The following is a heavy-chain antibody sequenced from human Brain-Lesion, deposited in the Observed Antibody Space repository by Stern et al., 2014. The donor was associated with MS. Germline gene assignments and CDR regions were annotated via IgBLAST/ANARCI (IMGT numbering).Heavy chain of an antibody. CDR1: GCSISGGSYY. J-gene: IGHJ4*02. D-gene: IGHD5-18*01. V-gene: IGHV4-61*02. CDR2: IYASGPT. CDR3: VRETGGYTYGDTDFFDF. Sequence: QVQLQESGPGLVKPSPTLSLSCRVSGCSISGGSYYWDWIRPPAGQGLEWIGRIYASGPTSDSPSFKRRVYISGDTSKNQFSLKLSSVTAADAAMYYCVRETGGYTYGDTDFFDFWGQGTLVTVSS.